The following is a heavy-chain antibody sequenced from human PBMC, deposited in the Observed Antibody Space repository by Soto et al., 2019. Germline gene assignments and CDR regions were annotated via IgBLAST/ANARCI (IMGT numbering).Heavy chain of an antibody. CDR2: ISNNGGST. D-gene: IGHD2-8*02. CDR3: ARNRGSYWVHYGMDV. Sequence: SRGSLRLSCAASGFTFNIYTMHWVRQAPGKGLEYVSAISNNGGSTYYANSVKGRFTISRDNSKNTVYLQMGSLGAEDMAVYYCARNRGSYWVHYGMDVWGQGTTVTVSS. V-gene: IGHV3-64*01. J-gene: IGHJ6*02. CDR1: GFTFNIYT.